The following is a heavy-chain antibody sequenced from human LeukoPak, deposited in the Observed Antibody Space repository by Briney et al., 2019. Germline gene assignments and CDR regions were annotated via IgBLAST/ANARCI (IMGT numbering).Heavy chain of an antibody. CDR1: GLTFSSYC. CDR2: INPGGGTK. V-gene: IGHV3-7*01. Sequence: GSLRLSCEASGLTFSSYCMSWVRQAPGKGLEWVANINPGGGTKNYVASATGRFTVSRDNAANSPHLQMDSPRAEDTTAYYCGPTFPDCSSGNCDLGGKGTLVTVSS. CDR3: GPTFPDCSSGNCDL. J-gene: IGHJ4*01. D-gene: IGHD2-15*01.